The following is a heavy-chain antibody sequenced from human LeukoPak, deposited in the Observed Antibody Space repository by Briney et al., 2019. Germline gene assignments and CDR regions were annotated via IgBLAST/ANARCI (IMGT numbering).Heavy chain of an antibody. CDR3: ARGRTFDN. J-gene: IGHJ4*02. CDR2: IYDRGST. CDR1: GGSISSYY. Sequence: SESLSLTCTGSGGSISSYYWSWIRQPPGKGLEWIGNIYDRGSTKYNPSLKSRVTISVDTSKNQFSLRLSSVTAADTAVYYCARGRTFDNWGQGALVTVSS. V-gene: IGHV4-59*01.